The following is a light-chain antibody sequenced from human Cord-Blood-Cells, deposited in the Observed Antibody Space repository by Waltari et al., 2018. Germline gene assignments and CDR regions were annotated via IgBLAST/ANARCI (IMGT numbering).Light chain of an antibody. V-gene: IGLV3-19*01. Sequence: SSELTQDPAVSVALGQTVRITCQGDRLRSYYASWYQQKTGQAPVLVIYGKNNRPSGIPDRFSGSSSGNTASLTITVAQAEDEADYYCNSRDSSGNHLVFGGGTKLTVL. J-gene: IGLJ3*02. CDR3: NSRDSSGNHLV. CDR2: GKN. CDR1: RLRSYY.